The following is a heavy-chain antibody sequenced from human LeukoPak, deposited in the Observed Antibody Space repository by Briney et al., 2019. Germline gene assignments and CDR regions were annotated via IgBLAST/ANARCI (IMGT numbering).Heavy chain of an antibody. CDR2: FYASGET. J-gene: IGHJ4*02. Sequence: PGGSLRVSCAASGVTVSSNHMTWVRQAPGKGLEWVSVFYASGETYYADSVKGRFSISRDTSKNTVYLQMNSLRAEDTAVYYCAREWGFHFDSWGQGTLVTVSS. D-gene: IGHD3-16*01. V-gene: IGHV3-53*01. CDR1: GVTVSSNH. CDR3: AREWGFHFDS.